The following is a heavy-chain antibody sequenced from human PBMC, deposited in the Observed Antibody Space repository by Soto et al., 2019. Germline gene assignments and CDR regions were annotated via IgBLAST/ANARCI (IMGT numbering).Heavy chain of an antibody. CDR1: GFTFSTYG. D-gene: IGHD5-12*01. CDR2: ISYDVNNK. V-gene: IGHV3-30*18. Sequence: XESLRLSCAASGFTFSTYGMHWVRQAPGKGLEWVALISYDVNNKYYADSGKGRFTISRDNSKNTLFLQMNSLRTDDTAVYYCAKGVAKTRSYYSYYGVDVWGQGTTVTVSS. J-gene: IGHJ6*02. CDR3: AKGVAKTRSYYSYYGVDV.